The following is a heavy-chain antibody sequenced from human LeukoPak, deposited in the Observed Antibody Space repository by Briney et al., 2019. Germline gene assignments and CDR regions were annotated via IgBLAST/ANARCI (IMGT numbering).Heavy chain of an antibody. CDR2: ISYDGSNK. V-gene: IGHV3-30*18. CDR3: AKGTYYYYMDV. CDR1: GFTFSSYG. Sequence: GGSLRLSCAASGFTFSSYGMHWVRQAPGKGLEWVAVISYDGSNKYYADSVKGRFTISRGNSKNTLYLQMNSLRAEDTAVYYCAKGTYYYYMDVWGKGTTVTVSS. J-gene: IGHJ6*03.